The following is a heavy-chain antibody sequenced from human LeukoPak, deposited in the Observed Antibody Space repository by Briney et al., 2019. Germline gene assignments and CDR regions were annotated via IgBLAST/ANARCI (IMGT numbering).Heavy chain of an antibody. D-gene: IGHD5-12*01. CDR3: AKLASIYDALDI. V-gene: IGHV3-23*01. Sequence: ETLSLTCGVSGASVSSIGYSWSWIRQAPGKGLEWVSAISSSGGSTYYADSVKGRFTISRDNSKNTLYLQMNSLRAEDTAVYYCAKLASIYDALDIWGQGTMVTVSS. CDR2: ISSSGGST. J-gene: IGHJ3*02. CDR1: GASVSSIGYS.